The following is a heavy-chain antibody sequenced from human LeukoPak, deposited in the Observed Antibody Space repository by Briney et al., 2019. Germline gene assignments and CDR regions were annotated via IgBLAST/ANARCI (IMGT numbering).Heavy chain of an antibody. D-gene: IGHD2-2*01. Sequence: GGSLRLSCVASGFTFSSSWMSWVRQAPGRGLEWVANIKQDESQKYYVDSVKGRFTVSRDNAKNSLYLQMNSLRAEDTAVHYCARCRFSGTSCDFDSWGQGTLVIVSS. J-gene: IGHJ4*02. CDR1: GFTFSSSW. CDR2: IKQDESQK. V-gene: IGHV3-7*03. CDR3: ARCRFSGTSCDFDS.